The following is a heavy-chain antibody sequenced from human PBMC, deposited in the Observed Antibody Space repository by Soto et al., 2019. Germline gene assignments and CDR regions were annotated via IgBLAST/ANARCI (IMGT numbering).Heavy chain of an antibody. CDR3: ARGVGSWGGMDV. J-gene: IGHJ6*02. Sequence: TLTLTCAVSGGSISSGDYSWSWIRQPPGKDLEWIGYFYYSGSTSYYPSLKSRVTISVDTSKNQFSLKLSSVTAAVTAVYYCARGVGSWGGMDVWGQGTTETVS. V-gene: IGHV4-31*11. CDR2: FYYSGST. CDR1: GGSISSGDYS. D-gene: IGHD1-26*01.